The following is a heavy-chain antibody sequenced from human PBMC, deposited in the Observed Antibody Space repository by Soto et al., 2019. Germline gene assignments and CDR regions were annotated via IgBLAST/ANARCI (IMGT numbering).Heavy chain of an antibody. V-gene: IGHV3-23*01. CDR3: AKDGPHTSRDFDC. Sequence: PGGSLSLSCAASGFTFSTYSMSWVRQAPGKGLEWVSAVRSSGDTTYYTDSVKGRFTISRDNSKNTLYLQMNSLRAEDTGVYYCAKDGPHTSRDFDCWGQGTLVTVSS. CDR1: GFTFSTYS. J-gene: IGHJ4*02. D-gene: IGHD6-13*01. CDR2: VRSSGDTT.